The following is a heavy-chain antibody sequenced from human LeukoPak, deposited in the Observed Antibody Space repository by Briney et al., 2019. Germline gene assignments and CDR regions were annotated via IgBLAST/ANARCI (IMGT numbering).Heavy chain of an antibody. D-gene: IGHD6-19*01. V-gene: IGHV4-59*01. CDR3: ARGYSSGWLDWFDP. Sequence: TSETLSLTCTVSGGSISSYYWSWIRQPPGKGLGWIGYIYYSGSTNYNPSLKSRVTISVDTSKNQFSLKLSSVTAADTAVYYCARGYSSGWLDWFDPWGQGTLVTVSS. CDR1: GGSISSYY. CDR2: IYYSGST. J-gene: IGHJ5*02.